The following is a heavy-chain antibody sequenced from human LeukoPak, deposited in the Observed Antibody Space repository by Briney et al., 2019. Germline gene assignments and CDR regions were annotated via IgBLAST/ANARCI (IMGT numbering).Heavy chain of an antibody. CDR1: GGSFSGYY. CDR3: ARAVGPDSSGYYFKFDY. Sequence: SETLSLTCAVYGGSFSGYYWSWIRQPPGKGLEWIGEINHSGSTNYNPSLKSRVTISVDTSKNQFSLKLSSVTPADTAVYYCARAVGPDSSGYYFKFDYWGQGTLVTVSS. D-gene: IGHD3-22*01. J-gene: IGHJ4*02. V-gene: IGHV4-34*01. CDR2: INHSGST.